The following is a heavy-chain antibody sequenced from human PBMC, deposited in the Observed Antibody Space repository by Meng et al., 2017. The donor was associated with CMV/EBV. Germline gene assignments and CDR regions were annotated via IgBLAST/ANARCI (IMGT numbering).Heavy chain of an antibody. CDR3: ARARRTEYQLPYIGEYYSYYGMDV. Sequence: SVKVSCKASGGTFSSYAISWVRQAPGQGLEWMGGIIPIFGTANYAQKFQGRVTITTDESTSTAYMGLSSLRSEDTAVYYCARARRTEYQLPYIGEYYSYYGMDVWGQGTTVTVSS. CDR1: GGTFSSYA. CDR2: IIPIFGTA. D-gene: IGHD2-2*01. V-gene: IGHV1-69*05. J-gene: IGHJ6*02.